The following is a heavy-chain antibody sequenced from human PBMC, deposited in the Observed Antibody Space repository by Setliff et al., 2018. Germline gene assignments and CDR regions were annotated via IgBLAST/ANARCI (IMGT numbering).Heavy chain of an antibody. CDR2: ISGSGSTI. J-gene: IGHJ4*02. Sequence: LRLSCAASGFTFSSYEMNWVRQAPGKGLEWVSYISGSGSTIYYADSVKGRFTISRDNAKNSLYLQMNSLRAEDTAVYYCACPDILTGLYDYWGQGTLVTVSS. CDR3: ACPDILTGLYDY. V-gene: IGHV3-48*03. CDR1: GFTFSSYE. D-gene: IGHD3-9*01.